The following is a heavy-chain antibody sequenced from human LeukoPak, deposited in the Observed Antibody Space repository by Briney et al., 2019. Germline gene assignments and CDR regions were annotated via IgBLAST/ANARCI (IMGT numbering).Heavy chain of an antibody. V-gene: IGHV4-61*10. CDR3: ARGDYLEAFDI. D-gene: IGHD3-10*01. CDR1: GGSISSGSYY. J-gene: IGHJ3*02. Sequence: SETLSLTCTVSGGSISSGSYYWSWIRQPAGKGLEWIGYIYYSGSTNYNPSLKSRVTISVDTSKNQFSLKLSSVTAADTAVYYCARGDYLEAFDIWGQGTMVTVSS. CDR2: IYYSGST.